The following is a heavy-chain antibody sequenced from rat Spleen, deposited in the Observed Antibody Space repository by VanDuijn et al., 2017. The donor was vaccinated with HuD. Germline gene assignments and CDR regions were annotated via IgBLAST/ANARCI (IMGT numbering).Heavy chain of an antibody. CDR3: ASRRGPWFAY. CDR2: ITNTGGST. V-gene: IGHV5-31*01. D-gene: IGHD1-1*01. CDR1: GFTFNNYW. Sequence: EVQLVESGGGLVQPGRSLKLSCVASGFTFNNYWMTWIRQAPGKGLEWIASITNTGGSTYYRDSVKGRFTISRDNAKSTLYLQMDSLRSEDTATYYCASRRGPWFAYWGQGTLVTVSS. J-gene: IGHJ3*01.